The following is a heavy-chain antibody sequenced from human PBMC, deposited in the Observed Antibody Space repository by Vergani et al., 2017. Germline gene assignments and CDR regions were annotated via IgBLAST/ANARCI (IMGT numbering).Heavy chain of an antibody. CDR2: ISYDGSNK. Sequence: QVQLVESGGGVVQPGRSLRLSCAASGFTFSSYAMHWVRQAPGKGLEWVAVISYDGSNKYYADSVKGRFTISRDNSKNTLYLQMNSLRAEDTAVYYCARTSTTGTTYYYYGMDVWGQGTTVTVSS. V-gene: IGHV3-30*01. J-gene: IGHJ6*02. CDR3: ARTSTTGTTYYYYGMDV. CDR1: GFTFSSYA. D-gene: IGHD1-1*01.